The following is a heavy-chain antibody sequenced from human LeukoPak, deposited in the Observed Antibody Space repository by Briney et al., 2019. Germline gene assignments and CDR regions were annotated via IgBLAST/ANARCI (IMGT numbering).Heavy chain of an antibody. CDR2: ISGSGGTT. D-gene: IGHD3-10*01. Sequence: PGGSLRPSCAASGFAFSSYDMTWVRQAPGKGLEWVSAISGSGGTTYYADSVEGRFTISRDNSKNTLHLQMNSLRADDTAVYYCAKAFLVRGPYFDYWGQGTLVTVSS. V-gene: IGHV3-23*01. CDR3: AKAFLVRGPYFDY. CDR1: GFAFSSYD. J-gene: IGHJ4*02.